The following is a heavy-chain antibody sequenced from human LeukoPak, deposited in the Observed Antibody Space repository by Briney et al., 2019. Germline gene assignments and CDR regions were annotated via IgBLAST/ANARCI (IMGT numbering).Heavy chain of an antibody. V-gene: IGHV1-2*06. CDR2: INPNSGVT. J-gene: IGHJ5*02. CDR3: ARSSMVDAASPGT. D-gene: IGHD2-15*01. CDR1: GYTFTGYY. Sequence: ASVKVSCKASGYTFTGYYIRWVRQAPGQGLEWMGRINPNSGVTNYAQKFQGRVTMTRDTSISTAYMDLSSLTYDDTAFYYCARSSMVDAASPGTWGQGTLVTVSS.